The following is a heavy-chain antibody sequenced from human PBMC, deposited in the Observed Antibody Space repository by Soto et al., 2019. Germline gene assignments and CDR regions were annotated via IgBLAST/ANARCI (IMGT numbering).Heavy chain of an antibody. D-gene: IGHD6-13*01. V-gene: IGHV1-69*13. J-gene: IGHJ5*02. CDR3: ARDREAAAARFDP. Sequence: ASVKVSCKASGGTFSSYAISWVRQAPGQGLEWMGGIIPIFGTANYAQKFQGRVTITADESTSTAYMELSSLRSEDTAVYYCARDREAAAARFDPWGQGTLVTVSS. CDR1: GGTFSSYA. CDR2: IIPIFGTA.